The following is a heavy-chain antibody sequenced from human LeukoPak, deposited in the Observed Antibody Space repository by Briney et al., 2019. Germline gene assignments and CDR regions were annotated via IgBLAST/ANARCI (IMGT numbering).Heavy chain of an antibody. CDR2: ILYSGST. J-gene: IGHJ4*02. CDR3: PRRSGYYYDSSGYYYFDY. D-gene: IGHD3-22*01. V-gene: IGHV4-39*07. CDR1: GGSITSSCCY. Sequence: SETLSLTCTVSGGSITSSCCYWGWIRQPPGMGLEWIGSILYSGSTNYNPSLKSRVTISVDTSKNQFSLKLSSVTAADTAVYYCPRRSGYYYDSSGYYYFDYWGQGTLVTVSS.